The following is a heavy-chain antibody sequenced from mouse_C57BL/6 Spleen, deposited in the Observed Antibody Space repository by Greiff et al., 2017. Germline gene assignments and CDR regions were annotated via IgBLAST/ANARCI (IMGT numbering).Heavy chain of an antibody. CDR2: INTSNGGT. D-gene: IGHD3-2*02. V-gene: IGHV1-53*01. Sequence: QVQLQQPGPELVKPGASVKLSCTASGYTFTSYWMHWVKQRPGQGLEWIGNINTSNGGTNYNEKFKSKATLTVDKSSSTAYMQLSSLTSEDSAVYYCARSSSGYVCDYWGQGTTLTVSS. J-gene: IGHJ2*01. CDR3: ARSSSGYVCDY. CDR1: GYTFTSYW.